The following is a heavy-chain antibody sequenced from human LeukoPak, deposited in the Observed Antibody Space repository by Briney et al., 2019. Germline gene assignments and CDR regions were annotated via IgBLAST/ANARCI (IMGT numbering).Heavy chain of an antibody. CDR3: AKSANYYGSGSSDNS. CDR2: ISSTSSYI. V-gene: IGHV3-21*04. CDR1: GFTFSSY. D-gene: IGHD3-10*01. J-gene: IGHJ4*02. Sequence: AGGSLRLSCAASGFTFSSYMNWVRQAPGKGLEWVSSISSTSSYIYYADSVKGRFTISRDNAKNSLYLQMNSLRADDTAVYYCAKSANYYGSGSSDNSWGQGTLVTVSS.